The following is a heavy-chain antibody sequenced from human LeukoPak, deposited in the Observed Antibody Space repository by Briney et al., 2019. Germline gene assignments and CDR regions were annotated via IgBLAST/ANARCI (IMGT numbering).Heavy chain of an antibody. CDR1: EGTFSSYA. Sequence: SVKVSCKASEGTFSSYAISWVRQAPGQGLEWMGGIIPIFGTANYAQKFQARVTITTDESTSTAYMELSSLRSEDTAVYYCARAGIVGAKKAFDIWGQGTMVTVSS. V-gene: IGHV1-69*05. D-gene: IGHD1-26*01. CDR3: ARAGIVGAKKAFDI. J-gene: IGHJ3*02. CDR2: IIPIFGTA.